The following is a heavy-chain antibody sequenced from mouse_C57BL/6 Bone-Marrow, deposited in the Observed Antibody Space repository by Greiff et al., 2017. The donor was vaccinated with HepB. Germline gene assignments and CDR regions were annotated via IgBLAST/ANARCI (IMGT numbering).Heavy chain of an antibody. Sequence: VQLQQSGPVLVKPGASVKMSCTASGYTFTDYYMNWVKQSPGKSLEWIGGINPYNGGTSYNPKFKGKATLTVDTSSSTAYMELNSLTSEDTAVYYCAMATVAGWGQGTLVTVSA. CDR3: AMATVAG. CDR2: INPYNGGT. J-gene: IGHJ3*02. V-gene: IGHV1-19*01. D-gene: IGHD2-2*01. CDR1: GYTFTDYY.